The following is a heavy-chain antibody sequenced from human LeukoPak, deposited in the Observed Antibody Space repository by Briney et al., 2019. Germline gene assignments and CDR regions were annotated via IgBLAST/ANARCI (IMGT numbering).Heavy chain of an antibody. Sequence: ASVKVSCKASGYTFTSYNINWVRQATGQGLEWMGWMNPNSGNTGYAQKFQGRVAMTRNTSICTAYMELSSLRSEDTAVYYCAALNWRRSTRGEAVWFDRWGQGTLVTVSS. V-gene: IGHV1-8*01. CDR3: AALNWRRSTRGEAVWFDR. D-gene: IGHD2-21*01. CDR1: GYTFTSYN. CDR2: MNPNSGNT. J-gene: IGHJ5*02.